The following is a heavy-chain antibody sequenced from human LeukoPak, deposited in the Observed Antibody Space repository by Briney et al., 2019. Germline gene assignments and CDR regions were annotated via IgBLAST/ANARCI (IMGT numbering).Heavy chain of an antibody. Sequence: SVKVSCKASGGTFSSYAISWVRQAPGQGLEWMGGIIPIFGTANYAQKFQGRVTITADESTSTAYMELSSLRSEDTALYYCAETRGRPHYYYGMDVWGKGTTVTVSS. CDR1: GGTFSSYA. J-gene: IGHJ6*04. CDR2: IIPIFGTA. CDR3: AETRGRPHYYYGMDV. V-gene: IGHV1-69*13. D-gene: IGHD1-1*01.